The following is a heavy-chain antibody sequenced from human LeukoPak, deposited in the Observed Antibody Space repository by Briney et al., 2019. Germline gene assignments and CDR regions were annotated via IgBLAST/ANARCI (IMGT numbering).Heavy chain of an antibody. CDR3: ARRYDGFDY. J-gene: IGHJ4*02. CDR2: ISYDGSNK. D-gene: IGHD3-3*01. Sequence: AGGSLRLSCAASGFTFSSYAMHWVRQAPGRGLEWVAVISYDGSNKYYADSVKGRLSISRDNSKNTLYLQMNSLRAEDTAVYYCARRYDGFDYWGQGTLVTVSS. V-gene: IGHV3-30-3*01. CDR1: GFTFSSYA.